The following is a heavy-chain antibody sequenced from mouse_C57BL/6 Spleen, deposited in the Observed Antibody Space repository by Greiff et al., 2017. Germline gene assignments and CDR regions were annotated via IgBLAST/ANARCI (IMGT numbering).Heavy chain of an antibody. CDR3: AYSSGYGFAY. CDR1: GYPFTDYY. J-gene: IGHJ3*01. V-gene: IGHV1-26*01. D-gene: IGHD3-2*02. CDR2: INPNNGGT. Sequence: EVQLQQSGPELVKPGASVKISCKASGYPFTDYYMNWVKQSHGQSLEWIGDINPNNGGTSYTQKFKGKATLTVDKSSSTAYMELRSLTSEDSAVYYCAYSSGYGFAYWGQGTLVTVSA.